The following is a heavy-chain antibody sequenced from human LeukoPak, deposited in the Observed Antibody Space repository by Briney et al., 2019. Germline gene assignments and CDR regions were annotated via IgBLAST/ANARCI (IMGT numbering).Heavy chain of an antibody. D-gene: IGHD5-18*01. CDR2: ISYDGSNK. Sequence: GGSLRLSCAASGFTFSSYGMHWVRQAPGKGLEWVAVISYDGSNKYYADSVKGRFTISRDNSKNTLYLQMNSLRAEDTAVYYCAKDLFSAMVTMIDYWGQGTLVTVSS. CDR3: AKDLFSAMVTMIDY. V-gene: IGHV3-30*18. J-gene: IGHJ4*02. CDR1: GFTFSSYG.